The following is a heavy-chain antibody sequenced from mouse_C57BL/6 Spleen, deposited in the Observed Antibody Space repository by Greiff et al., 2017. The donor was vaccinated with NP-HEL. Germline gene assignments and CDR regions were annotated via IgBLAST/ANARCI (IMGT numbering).Heavy chain of an antibody. Sequence: VHLVESGTELVKPGASVKLSCKASGYTFTSYWMHWVKQRPGQGLEWIGNINPSNGGTNYNEKFKSKATLTVDKSSSTAYMQLSSLTSEDSAVYYCARGNDYDSAWFAYWGQGTLVTVSA. CDR1: GYTFTSYW. CDR3: ARGNDYDSAWFAY. V-gene: IGHV1-53*01. J-gene: IGHJ3*01. D-gene: IGHD2-4*01. CDR2: INPSNGGT.